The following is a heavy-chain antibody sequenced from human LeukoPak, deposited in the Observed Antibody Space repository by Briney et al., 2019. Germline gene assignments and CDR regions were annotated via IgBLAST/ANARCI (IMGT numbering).Heavy chain of an antibody. J-gene: IGHJ4*02. D-gene: IGHD3-22*01. V-gene: IGHV4-34*01. CDR1: GGSFSGYY. CDR2: VNHSGST. CDR3: ARGSGLRGPDNYYDSSGSAHDY. Sequence: NPSETLSLTCAVYGGSFSGYYWRWIRQPPGKGLEWIGEVNHSGSTNYNPSLKSRVTISVDTSKNQFSLKLSSVTAADTAVYYCARGSGLRGPDNYYDSSGSAHDYWGQGTLVTVSS.